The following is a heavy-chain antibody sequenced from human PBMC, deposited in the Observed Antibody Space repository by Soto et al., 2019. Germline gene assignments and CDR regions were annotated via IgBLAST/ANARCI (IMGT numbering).Heavy chain of an antibody. CDR1: GGTFSSYA. CDR2: IIPIFGTA. V-gene: IGHV1-69*13. D-gene: IGHD2-2*01. Sequence: ASVKVSCKASGGTFSSYAISWVRQAPGQGLEWMGGIIPIFGTANYAQKFQGRVTITADESTSTAYMELSSLRSEDTAVYYCARKDVVVPAARIASGEYYYYGMDVWGQGTTVTFSS. CDR3: ARKDVVVPAARIASGEYYYYGMDV. J-gene: IGHJ6*02.